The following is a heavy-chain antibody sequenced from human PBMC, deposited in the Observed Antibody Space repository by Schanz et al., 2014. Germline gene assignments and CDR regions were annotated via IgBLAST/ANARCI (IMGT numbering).Heavy chain of an antibody. J-gene: IGHJ5*02. V-gene: IGHV1-69*09. CDR1: GYTFVSYS. Sequence: QVQLVQSGAEVKKPGASVKVSCKASGYTFVSYSMHWVRQAPGQGLEWMGRIIPIHGIVNYAQRFQDRVRITADKSTSTAYMELSSLRSDDTAVYYCARGPLGTSPWGQGTLVTVSS. CDR3: ARGPLGTSP. CDR2: IIPIHGIV. D-gene: IGHD5-12*01.